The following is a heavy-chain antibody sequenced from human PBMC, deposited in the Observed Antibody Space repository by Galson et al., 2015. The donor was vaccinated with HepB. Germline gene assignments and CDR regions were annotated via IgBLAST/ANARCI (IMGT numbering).Heavy chain of an antibody. D-gene: IGHD3-10*01. V-gene: IGHV3-53*04. J-gene: IGHJ5*02. Sequence: SLRLSCAASGFTVSSNYMSWVRQAPGKGLEWVSVIYSGGSTYYADSVKGRFTISRHNSKNTLYLQMNSLRAEDTAVYYCARVFVVRGVNFDNWFDPWGQGTLVTVSS. CDR2: IYSGGST. CDR1: GFTVSSNY. CDR3: ARVFVVRGVNFDNWFDP.